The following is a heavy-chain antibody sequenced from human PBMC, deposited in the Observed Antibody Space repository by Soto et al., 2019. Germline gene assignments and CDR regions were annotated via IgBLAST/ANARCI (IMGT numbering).Heavy chain of an antibody. CDR1: GDSVSSKSVA. CDR3: TRERLGGYYFYGMDV. J-gene: IGHJ6*02. V-gene: IGHV6-1*01. D-gene: IGHD3-16*01. Sequence: SQTLSLTCAISGDSVSSKSVAWNWIRQSPSRGLEWLGRTYYRSEWYNDSAVSVKSRMTINTDTSKNQFSLQLNSVTPEDTAVYYCTRERLGGYYFYGMDVWGQGTTVTVSS. CDR2: TYYRSEWYN.